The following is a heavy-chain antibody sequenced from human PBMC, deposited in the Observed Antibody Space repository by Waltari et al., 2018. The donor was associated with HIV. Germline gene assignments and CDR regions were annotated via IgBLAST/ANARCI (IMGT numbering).Heavy chain of an antibody. CDR2: IFHSGRA. CDR3: ARSEGAQTATIFDR. V-gene: IGHV4-38-2*01. Sequence: QVQLQESGPGLVKPSETLSLTCGVAGYPITSGYHWGWIRQPPGMGLGWSGSIFHSGRAYDHPALRSRVTISVDTSKNQFALKVNAVTAADTAVYFCARSEGAQTATIFDRWGQGTLVTVSS. CDR1: GYPITSGYH. D-gene: IGHD3-3*01. J-gene: IGHJ4*02.